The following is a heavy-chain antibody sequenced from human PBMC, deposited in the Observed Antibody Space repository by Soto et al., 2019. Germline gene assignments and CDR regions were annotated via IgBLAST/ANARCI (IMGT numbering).Heavy chain of an antibody. D-gene: IGHD2-21*02. J-gene: IGHJ4*02. Sequence: EVQLLESGGGLVQPGGSLRLSCAASGFTFSSYAMSWVRQAPGRGLEWVSAISGSGGTTYYGDSVRGRFTVSRDNSRDTLYLHMNSLRADDTALYYCARNCGGDCYNNFDYWGQGTLVTVSS. CDR2: ISGSGGTT. CDR3: ARNCGGDCYNNFDY. V-gene: IGHV3-23*01. CDR1: GFTFSSYA.